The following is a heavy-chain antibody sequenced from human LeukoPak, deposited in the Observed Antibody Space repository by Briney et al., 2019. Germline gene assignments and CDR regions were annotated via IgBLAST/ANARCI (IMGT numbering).Heavy chain of an antibody. CDR2: IYTSGST. V-gene: IGHV4-61*02. J-gene: IGHJ4*02. CDR3: ARGGLGYYDSSGYYPKYYFDY. Sequence: SQTLSLTCTVSGGSISSGSYYWSWIRQPAGKGLEWIGRIYTSGSTNYNPSLKSRVTISVDTSKNQFSLKLSSVTAADTAVYYCARGGLGYYDSSGYYPKYYFDYWGQGTLVTVSS. D-gene: IGHD3-22*01. CDR1: GGSISSGSYY.